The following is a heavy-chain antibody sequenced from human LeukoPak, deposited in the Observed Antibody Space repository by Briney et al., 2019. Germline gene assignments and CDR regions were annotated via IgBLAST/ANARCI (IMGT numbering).Heavy chain of an antibody. CDR2: IKSKTYGGTP. Sequence: GGSLRLSCTTSGFTFGDYTLSWFRQAPGKGLEWVGFIKSKTYGGTPEYAASVKGRFSISRDDSTSTAYLHMNSLKTEDTAVYYCSRGAAAGIIGCFDPWGQGTLVTVSS. CDR3: SRGAAAGIIGCFDP. V-gene: IGHV3-49*03. CDR1: GFTFGDYT. D-gene: IGHD6-13*01. J-gene: IGHJ5*02.